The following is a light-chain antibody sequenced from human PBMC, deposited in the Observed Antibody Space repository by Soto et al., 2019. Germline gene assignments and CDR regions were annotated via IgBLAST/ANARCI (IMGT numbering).Light chain of an antibody. J-gene: IGKJ5*01. CDR1: QSFSSY. V-gene: IGKV3-11*01. Sequence: EIVLTQSPATLSLSPGERATLSCRASQSFSSYLAWYQQQPGQAPKLLIYDASKRATGLPARFSGRESGTDFTLTISSLEPGDFALYYCQQRSNWPPVITFGQGTRLEIK. CDR2: DAS. CDR3: QQRSNWPPVIT.